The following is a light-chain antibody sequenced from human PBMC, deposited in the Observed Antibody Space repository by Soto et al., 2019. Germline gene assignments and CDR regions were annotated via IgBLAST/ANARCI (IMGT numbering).Light chain of an antibody. Sequence: IVLTQSPGTLSLSPGERATLSCRASQSVSNNYLAWYQQKPGQAPRLLIYGASSRATGIPDRFSGSGSGTDFTLTISRLEPGDFAVYYCQQYGGSPRTFGQGTKVEVK. V-gene: IGKV3-20*01. CDR3: QQYGGSPRT. J-gene: IGKJ1*01. CDR1: QSVSNNY. CDR2: GAS.